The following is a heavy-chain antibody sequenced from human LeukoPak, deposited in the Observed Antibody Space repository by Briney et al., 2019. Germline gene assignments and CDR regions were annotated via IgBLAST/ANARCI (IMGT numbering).Heavy chain of an antibody. CDR3: ARDSGRTYYFDY. D-gene: IGHD3-10*01. CDR1: GGTFSSYA. J-gene: IGHJ4*02. V-gene: IGHV1-69*13. CDR2: IIPIFGTA. Sequence: SVKVSCKASGGTFSSYAISGVRQAPGQGLEWMGGIIPIFGTANYAQKFQGRVTITADESTSTAYMELSSLRSEDTAVYYCARDSGRTYYFDYWGQGTLVTVSS.